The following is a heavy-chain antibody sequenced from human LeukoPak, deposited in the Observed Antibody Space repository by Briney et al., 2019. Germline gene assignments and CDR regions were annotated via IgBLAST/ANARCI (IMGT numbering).Heavy chain of an antibody. CDR3: ARVPYRNYYGSRTYYNVNWFDP. Sequence: SETPSLACTVSGDSISSSSFYWGWIRQPPGKGLEWIATIYYSGTTYYNPSLKSRVTISVDTSKNQFSLRVNSVTAADTAMYFCARVPYRNYYGSRTYYNVNWFDPWGQGTLVTVSS. J-gene: IGHJ5*02. D-gene: IGHD3-10*01. V-gene: IGHV4-39*07. CDR1: GDSISSSSFY. CDR2: IYYSGTT.